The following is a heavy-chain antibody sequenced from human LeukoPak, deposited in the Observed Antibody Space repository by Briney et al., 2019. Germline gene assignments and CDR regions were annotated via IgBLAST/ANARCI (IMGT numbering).Heavy chain of an antibody. CDR2: ISSSGSTI. J-gene: IGHJ4*02. D-gene: IGHD3-10*01. CDR1: GFTFSSYW. V-gene: IGHV3-48*04. CDR3: ARDGGWFGDSEPDY. Sequence: GGSLRLSCAASGFTFSSYWMSWVRQAPGKGLEWVSYISSSGSTIYYADSVKGRFTISRDNAKNSLYLQMNSLRAEDTAVYYCARDGGWFGDSEPDYWGQGTLVTVSS.